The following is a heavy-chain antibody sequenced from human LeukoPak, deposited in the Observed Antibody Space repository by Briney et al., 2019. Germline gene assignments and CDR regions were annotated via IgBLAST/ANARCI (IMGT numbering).Heavy chain of an antibody. D-gene: IGHD2-21*02. CDR2: IYYSGST. CDR1: GGSISSYY. J-gene: IGHJ3*02. CDR3: AREGVTASEGGAFDI. Sequence: PSETLSLTCTVSGGSISSYYWSWIRQPPGKGLEWIGYIYYSGSTNYNPSLKSRVTISVDTSKNQFSLKLSSVTAADTAVYCCAREGVTASEGGAFDIWGQGTMVTVSS. V-gene: IGHV4-59*12.